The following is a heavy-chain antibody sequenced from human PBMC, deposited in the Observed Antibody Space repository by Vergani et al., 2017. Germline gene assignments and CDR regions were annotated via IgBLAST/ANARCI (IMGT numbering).Heavy chain of an antibody. D-gene: IGHD4-17*01. J-gene: IGHJ4*02. CDR2: INGGSSSI. Sequence: EVQLVESGGGLVQPGGSLRLSCAASGFTFSSCSMNWVRQAPGKGLEWVSYINGGSSSIYYADSVKGRFTISRDNAKKSLYLQMNSLRAEDTAVYYCARELPYGDYTFDYWGQGILVTVSS. CDR1: GFTFSSCS. V-gene: IGHV3-48*01. CDR3: ARELPYGDYTFDY.